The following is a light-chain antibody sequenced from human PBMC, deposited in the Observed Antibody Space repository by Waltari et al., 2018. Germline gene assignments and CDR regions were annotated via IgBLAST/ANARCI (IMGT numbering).Light chain of an antibody. CDR2: EDN. V-gene: IGLV3-1*01. CDR3: QVWDSSTDVV. CDR1: KLGQKY. J-gene: IGLJ2*01. Sequence: SYDLTQPPSVSVSPGQTASITCSGDKLGQKYVFWYRQKTGQSPGLVMYEDNRRPSGIPERVSGSNSGNTATLTISETQVMDDAYYYCQVWDSSTDVVFGGGTKLTVL.